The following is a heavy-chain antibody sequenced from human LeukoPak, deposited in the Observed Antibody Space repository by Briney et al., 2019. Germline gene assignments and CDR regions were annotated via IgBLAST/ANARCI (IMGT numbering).Heavy chain of an antibody. V-gene: IGHV3-74*01. Sequence: GGSLRLSCDGSGYSSSRFWMHCVRQAPGEGLVWVSRLNDDGGITNYADFAKGRFTISRDNARNTLYLQMNSLSADDTAVYYCTRDIGGRSAYWGQGALVTVSS. CDR1: GYSSSRFW. J-gene: IGHJ4*02. CDR2: LNDDGGIT. CDR3: TRDIGGRSAY. D-gene: IGHD3-16*01.